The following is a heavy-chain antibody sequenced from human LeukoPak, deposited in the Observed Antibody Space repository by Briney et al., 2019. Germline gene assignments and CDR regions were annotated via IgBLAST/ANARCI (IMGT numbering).Heavy chain of an antibody. V-gene: IGHV4-59*01. CDR3: TRGSIAYYYMDV. CDR1: GGSITSYY. Sequence: SETLSLTCTVSGGSITSYYWSWIRQPPGKGLEWIGNIYYSGSTNYNPSLKSRVTISVDTSKNQFSLKLSSVTAADTAVYYCTRGSIAYYYMDVWGKGTTVTISS. CDR2: IYYSGST. D-gene: IGHD3-22*01. J-gene: IGHJ6*03.